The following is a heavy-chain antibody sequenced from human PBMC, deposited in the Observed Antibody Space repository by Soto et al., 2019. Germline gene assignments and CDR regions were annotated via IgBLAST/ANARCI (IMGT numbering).Heavy chain of an antibody. D-gene: IGHD6-19*01. V-gene: IGHV1-69*02. CDR3: ARGYSSGWNVDY. Sequence: QVQLVQSGAEVKKPGSSVKVSCKASGGTFSSYTISWVRQAPGQGLEWMGRIIPILNIANYAQKFQGRVTITADKYTSPAYMELSSLRSEDTAVYFCARGYSSGWNVDYWGQGTLVTVSS. J-gene: IGHJ4*02. CDR1: GGTFSSYT. CDR2: IIPILNIA.